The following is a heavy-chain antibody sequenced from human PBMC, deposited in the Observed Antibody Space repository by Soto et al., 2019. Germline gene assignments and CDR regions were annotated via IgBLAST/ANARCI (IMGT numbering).Heavy chain of an antibody. Sequence: SLRLSCAASGFTFSSYAMHWVRQAPGKGLEWVAVISYDGSNKYYADSVKGRFTISRDNSKNTLYLQMNSLRAEDTAVYYCARDGGSGSSLSYYYYGMDVWGQGTTVTVS. V-gene: IGHV3-30-3*01. CDR3: ARDGGSGSSLSYYYYGMDV. CDR1: GFTFSSYA. CDR2: ISYDGSNK. D-gene: IGHD3-10*01. J-gene: IGHJ6*02.